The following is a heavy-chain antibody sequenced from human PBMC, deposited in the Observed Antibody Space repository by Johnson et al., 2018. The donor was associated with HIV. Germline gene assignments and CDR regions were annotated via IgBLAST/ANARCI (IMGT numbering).Heavy chain of an antibody. CDR1: GFTFDDYA. CDR2: ISWNSGSI. J-gene: IGHJ3*02. V-gene: IGHV3-9*01. D-gene: IGHD3-22*01. Sequence: VQLVESGGGLVQPGMSLRLSCAASGFTFDDYAMHWVRQAPGKGLEWVSGISWNSGSIGYADSVKGRFTISRDNAKNSLYLQMNSLRAEDTAVYYCASQMIALDAFDIWGQGAMVTVSS. CDR3: ASQMIALDAFDI.